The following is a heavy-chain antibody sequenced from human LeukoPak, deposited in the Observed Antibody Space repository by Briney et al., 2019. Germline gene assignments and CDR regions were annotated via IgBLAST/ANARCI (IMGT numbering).Heavy chain of an antibody. V-gene: IGHV1-69*13. CDR2: IIPIFGTA. D-gene: IGHD2-21*02. CDR1: GGTFSSYA. CDR3: ARTGGGDCYSSDCGMDV. Sequence: ASVKVSCKASGGTFSSYAISWARQAPGQGLEWMGGIIPIFGTANYAQKFQGRVTITADESTSTAYMELSSLRSEDTAVYYCARTGGGDCYSSDCGMDVWGQGTTVTVSS. J-gene: IGHJ6*02.